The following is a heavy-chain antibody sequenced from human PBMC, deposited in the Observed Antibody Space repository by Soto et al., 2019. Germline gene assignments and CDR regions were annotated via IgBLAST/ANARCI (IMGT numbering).Heavy chain of an antibody. Sequence: NPGGSLRLSCAASGFTVSSNYMSWVRQAPGKGLEWVGRIKSKIDGGTTDYAAPVKGRFTISRDDSKHTLYLQMNSLKTEDTAVYYCSTDNYGPDIWGQGTMVTVSS. V-gene: IGHV3-15*01. J-gene: IGHJ3*02. D-gene: IGHD3-16*01. CDR1: GFTVSSNY. CDR2: IKSKIDGGTT. CDR3: STDNYGPDI.